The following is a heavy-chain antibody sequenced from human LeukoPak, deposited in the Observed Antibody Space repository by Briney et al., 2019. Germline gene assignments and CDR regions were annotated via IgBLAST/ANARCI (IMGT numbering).Heavy chain of an antibody. CDR1: GGTFISYA. CDR2: IIPIFGTA. D-gene: IGHD3-10*01. CDR3: ARDLRGPRG. V-gene: IGHV1-69*13. J-gene: IGHJ4*02. Sequence: ASVRVSCKASGGTFISYAISWVRQAPGQGLEWMGGIIPIFGTANYAQKFQGRVTITADESTSTAYMELSRLRSDDTAVYYCARDLRGPRGWGQGTLVTVSS.